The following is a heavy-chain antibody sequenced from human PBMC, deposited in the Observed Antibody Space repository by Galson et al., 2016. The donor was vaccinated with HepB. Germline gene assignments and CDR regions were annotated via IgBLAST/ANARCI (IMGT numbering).Heavy chain of an antibody. Sequence: SLRLSCAASGFTFSSYGMNWVRQAPGKGLEWVSSISASSISYADSVTGRFSISRDSAKNLLHLQMNSLRVEDTAVYYCAKSRGRSAQGSYYYGMDVWGQGTTVTVSS. J-gene: IGHJ6*02. CDR1: GFTFSSYG. CDR3: AKSRGRSAQGSYYYGMDV. V-gene: IGHV3-21*01. CDR2: ISASSI. D-gene: IGHD3-3*01.